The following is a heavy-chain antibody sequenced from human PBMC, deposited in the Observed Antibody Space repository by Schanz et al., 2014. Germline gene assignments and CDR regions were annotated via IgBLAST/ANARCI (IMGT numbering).Heavy chain of an antibody. J-gene: IGHJ4*03. V-gene: IGHV3-23*04. D-gene: IGHD3-9*01. CDR1: GFIVSDNY. Sequence: EVQLVESGGGLAQPGGSLRLSCAASGFIVSDNYMHWVRQAPGKGLEWVSAISGSGSSTYYADSVKGRFIISRDNSKNTLYLQVNSLRAEDTAVYYCAKHVRSLTGNDYWGQGTTVTVSP. CDR3: AKHVRSLTGNDY. CDR2: ISGSGSST.